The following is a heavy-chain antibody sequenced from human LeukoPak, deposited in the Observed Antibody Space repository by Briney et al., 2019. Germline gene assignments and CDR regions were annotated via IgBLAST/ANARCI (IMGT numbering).Heavy chain of an antibody. Sequence: GGSLRLSCVASGLSVSSNYMSWVRQAPGQGLEWISVIYRNVSSYYTESLKGRFTISRDNSKNTLYIQMNSLRAEDTAVYYCARSFYNILSGYYQYFDHWGQGTLVTVSS. V-gene: IGHV3-66*01. CDR1: GLSVSSNY. D-gene: IGHD3-9*01. CDR2: IYRNVSS. J-gene: IGHJ4*02. CDR3: ARSFYNILSGYYQYFDH.